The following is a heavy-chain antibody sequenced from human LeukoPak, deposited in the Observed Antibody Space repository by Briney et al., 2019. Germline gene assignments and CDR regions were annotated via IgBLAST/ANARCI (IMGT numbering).Heavy chain of an antibody. J-gene: IGHJ5*01. CDR3: AVYYDFWSGSTGLDS. CDR2: IKQDGSEK. CDR1: GFTFSGYW. Sequence: GGSLRLSCAASGFTFSGYWMRLVRQAPGKGLEWVANIKQDGSEKYYVDSVKGRFTISRDNAKHSLYLQMNSLRAEDTAVYYCAVYYDFWSGSTGLDSWGQGTLVTVSS. V-gene: IGHV3-7*01. D-gene: IGHD3-3*01.